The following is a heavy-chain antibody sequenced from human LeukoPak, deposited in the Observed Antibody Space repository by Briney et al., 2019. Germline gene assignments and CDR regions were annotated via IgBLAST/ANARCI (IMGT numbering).Heavy chain of an antibody. CDR2: ITPIFGTA. CDR1: GGTFSSYA. CDR3: ARDSSSGSNWFDP. J-gene: IGHJ5*02. Sequence: SVKVSCKASGGTFSSYAISWVRQAPGQGLEWMGGITPIFGTANYAQKFQGRVTITTDESTSTAYMELSSLRSEDTAVYYCARDSSSGSNWFDPWGQGTLVTVSS. V-gene: IGHV1-69*05. D-gene: IGHD6-25*01.